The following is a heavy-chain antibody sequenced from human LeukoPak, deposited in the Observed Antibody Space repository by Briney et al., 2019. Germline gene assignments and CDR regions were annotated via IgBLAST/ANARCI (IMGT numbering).Heavy chain of an antibody. CDR1: GFIFSSYS. CDR3: AKAAAAPGFDF. D-gene: IGHD6-13*01. J-gene: IGHJ4*02. CDR2: ISSGGSTI. Sequence: GGSLRLSCATSGFIFSSYSMNWVRQAPGKGLVWVAYISSGGSTIYYADSVRGRFTISRDSARNALYLQMDSLRDEDTAVYYCAKAAAAPGFDFWGQGTLVTVSS. V-gene: IGHV3-48*02.